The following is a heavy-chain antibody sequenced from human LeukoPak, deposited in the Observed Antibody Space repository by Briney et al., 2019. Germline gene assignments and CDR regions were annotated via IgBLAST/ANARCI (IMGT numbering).Heavy chain of an antibody. V-gene: IGHV1-18*01. CDR2: ITPYNGNT. Sequence: GASXKVSCKASGYTFIGYSISWVRQAPGHGLEWMGWITPYNGNTNYVQNFQGRVTMTTDTSMSTAYMELRSLRSDDTAVYYCAREYGGNPGLFGYWGQGTLVTVSS. CDR1: GYTFIGYS. J-gene: IGHJ4*02. D-gene: IGHD4-23*01. CDR3: AREYGGNPGLFGY.